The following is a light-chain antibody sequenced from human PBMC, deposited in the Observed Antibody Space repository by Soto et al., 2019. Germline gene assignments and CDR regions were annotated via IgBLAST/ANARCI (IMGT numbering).Light chain of an antibody. V-gene: IGLV2-11*01. J-gene: IGLJ2*01. Sequence: QSVLTQPPSVSGSPGQSVTVSCTGSSTNIGAYDYVSWYQLHPDKAPRLILFDVTQRPSGVPDRFSGSKSGNTASLTISRIQAEYEAEYFCSSFAGSYGLFGGGTKLTV. CDR3: SSFAGSYGL. CDR1: STNIGAYDY. CDR2: DVT.